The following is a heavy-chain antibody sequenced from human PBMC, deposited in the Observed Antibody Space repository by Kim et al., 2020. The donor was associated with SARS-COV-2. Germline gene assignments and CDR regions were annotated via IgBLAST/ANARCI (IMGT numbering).Heavy chain of an antibody. D-gene: IGHD3-9*01. CDR2: IYYSGST. Sequence: SETLSLTCTVSGGSISSYYWSWIRQPPGKGLEWIGYIYYSGSTNYNPSLKSRVTISVDTSKNQFSLKLSSVTAADTAVYYCARVKGPYYDILTGYYEGMLGWFDPWGLGTLVTVSS. CDR1: GGSISSYY. V-gene: IGHV4-59*13. CDR3: ARVKGPYYDILTGYYEGMLGWFDP. J-gene: IGHJ5*02.